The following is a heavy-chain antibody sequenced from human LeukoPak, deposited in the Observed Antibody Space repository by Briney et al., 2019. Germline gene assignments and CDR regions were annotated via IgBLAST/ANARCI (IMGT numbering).Heavy chain of an antibody. CDR3: ARGYYDFWSGYGFDP. CDR2: INHSGST. J-gene: IGHJ5*02. V-gene: IGHV4-34*01. D-gene: IGHD3-3*01. CDR1: GGSFSGYY. Sequence: SEALSLTCAVYGGSFSGYYWSWIRQPPGKGLEWIGEINHSGSTNYNPSLKSRVTISVDTSKNQFSLKLSSVTAADTAVYYCARGYYDFWSGYGFDPWGQGTLVTVSS.